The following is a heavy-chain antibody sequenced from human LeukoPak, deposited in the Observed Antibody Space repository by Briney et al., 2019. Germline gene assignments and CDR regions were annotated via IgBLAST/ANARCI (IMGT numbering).Heavy chain of an antibody. D-gene: IGHD1-26*01. CDR2: ISYDGSNK. J-gene: IGHJ4*02. V-gene: IGHV3-30*18. CDR1: GFTFSSYG. CDR3: AKVGSELLGRSQFFNY. Sequence: GRSLRLSCAASGFTFSSYGMHWVRQAPGKGLEWVAVISYDGSNKYYADSVKGRFTISRDNSKNTLYLQMNSLRTEDTAVYYCAKVGSELLGRSQFFNYWGQGTLVTVSS.